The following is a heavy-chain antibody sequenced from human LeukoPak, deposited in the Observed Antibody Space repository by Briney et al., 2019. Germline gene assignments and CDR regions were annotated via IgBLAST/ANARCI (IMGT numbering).Heavy chain of an antibody. Sequence: GGSLRLSCAGSGFTFGDYAMKWVRQAPGEGLEWVGFIRSKAYGGTPEYAASVKGRYTISSNDSKSIAYLKMNSLKTEDTAVYYCTRVIVATKDYWGQGTLVTVSS. J-gene: IGHJ4*02. D-gene: IGHD5-12*01. CDR3: TRVIVATKDY. CDR1: GFTFGDYA. V-gene: IGHV3-49*04. CDR2: IRSKAYGGTP.